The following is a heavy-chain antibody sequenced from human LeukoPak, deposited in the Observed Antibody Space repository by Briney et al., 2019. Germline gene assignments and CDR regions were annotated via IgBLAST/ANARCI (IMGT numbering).Heavy chain of an antibody. CDR3: ARDRRGGYRPGY. J-gene: IGHJ4*02. D-gene: IGHD5-12*01. V-gene: IGHV3-74*01. CDR2: INSDGSST. Sequence: PGGSLRLSRAASGFTFSSYWMHWVRHAPGKGLVWVSRINSDGSSTSYADSVKGRFTISRDNAKNTLYLQMNSLRAEDTAVYYCARDRRGGYRPGYWGQGTLVTVSS. CDR1: GFTFSSYW.